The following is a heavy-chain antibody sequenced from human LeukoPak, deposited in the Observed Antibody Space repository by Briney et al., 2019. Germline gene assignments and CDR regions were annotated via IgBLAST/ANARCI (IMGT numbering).Heavy chain of an antibody. CDR1: GVTFSNYY. CDR2: IYSGGTT. Sequence: PGGSLRLSCAASGVTFSNYYMTWVRQAPGKGLEWVSVIYSGGTTYYPDSVRGRFTISRDSSKNTLYLQINSLSAEDPAVYYCARGITLMIMAPGYWGQGTLVTVSS. J-gene: IGHJ4*02. D-gene: IGHD3-22*01. V-gene: IGHV3-53*01. CDR3: ARGITLMIMAPGY.